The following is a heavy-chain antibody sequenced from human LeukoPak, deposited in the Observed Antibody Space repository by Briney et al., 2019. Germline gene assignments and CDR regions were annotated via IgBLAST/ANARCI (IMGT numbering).Heavy chain of an antibody. CDR3: ARSKRYCSITSCYEHYGMDV. D-gene: IGHD2-2*01. CDR1: GFTVSSNY. CDR2: IYSGGST. V-gene: IGHV3-53*01. J-gene: IGHJ6*02. Sequence: GGSLRLSCAASGFTVSSNYMSWVRQAPGKGLEWVSVIYSGGSTYYADSVKGRFTISRDNSKNTLYLQMNSLRAEDTAVYYCARSKRYCSITSCYEHYGMDVWGQGTTVTVSS.